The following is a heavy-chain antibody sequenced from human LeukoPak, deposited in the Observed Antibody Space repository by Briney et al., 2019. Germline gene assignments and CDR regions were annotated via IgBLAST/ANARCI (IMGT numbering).Heavy chain of an antibody. D-gene: IGHD3-10*01. Sequence: PSETLSLTCTVPGGSISSYYWSWIRQPAGKGLKGIGRIYTSGSTNYNPSLKSRVTMSVDTSKNQFSLKLSSVTAADTAVYYCARESLGYYGSGSLFYWGQGTLVTVSS. CDR3: ARESLGYYGSGSLFY. CDR1: GGSISSYY. CDR2: IYTSGST. V-gene: IGHV4-4*07. J-gene: IGHJ4*02.